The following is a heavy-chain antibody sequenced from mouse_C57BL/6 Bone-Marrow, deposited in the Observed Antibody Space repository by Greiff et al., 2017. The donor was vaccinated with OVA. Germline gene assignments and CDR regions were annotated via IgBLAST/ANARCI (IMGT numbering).Heavy chain of an antibody. CDR1: GYTFTSYG. Sequence: QVQLQQSGAELARPGASVKLSCKASGYTFTSYGISWVKQKTGQGLEWIGEIYPRSGNTYYNEKFKGKATLTADKSSSTAYMELRSLTSEDSAVYFCARYGDYYAMDYWGQGTSVTVSS. D-gene: IGHD1-1*01. J-gene: IGHJ4*01. CDR3: ARYGDYYAMDY. CDR2: IYPRSGNT. V-gene: IGHV1-81*01.